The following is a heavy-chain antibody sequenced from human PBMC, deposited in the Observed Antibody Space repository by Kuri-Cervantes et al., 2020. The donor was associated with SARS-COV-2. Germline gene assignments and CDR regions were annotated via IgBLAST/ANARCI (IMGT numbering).Heavy chain of an antibody. D-gene: IGHD1-1*01. Sequence: GGSLRLSCAASGFTFSGHWIHWVRQAPGKGLVWVSRINPDGSYTNNAASVKGRFTLSRDNAKNMLFLQMNSLSAEDTAVYYCVRDEDHWNFDYWGQGTLVTVSS. CDR1: GFTFSGHW. CDR2: INPDGSYT. CDR3: VRDEDHWNFDY. J-gene: IGHJ4*02. V-gene: IGHV3-74*01.